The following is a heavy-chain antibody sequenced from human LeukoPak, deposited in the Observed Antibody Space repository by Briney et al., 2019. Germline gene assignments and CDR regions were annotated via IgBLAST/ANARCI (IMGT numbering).Heavy chain of an antibody. J-gene: IGHJ6*03. CDR3: ARAALERRTRLSYYYMDV. CDR2: IYTSG. Sequence: SETLSLTCTVSGGSISSYYWSWIRQPAGKGLEWIGRIYTSGSTISVDTSKNQFSLKLSSVTAADTAVYYCARAALERRTRLSYYYMDVWGKGTTVTVSS. V-gene: IGHV4-4*07. D-gene: IGHD1-1*01. CDR1: GGSISSYY.